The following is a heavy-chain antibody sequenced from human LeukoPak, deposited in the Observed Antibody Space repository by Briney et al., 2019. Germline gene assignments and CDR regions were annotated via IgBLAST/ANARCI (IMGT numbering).Heavy chain of an antibody. Sequence: GGSLRLSCAASGFTFRSYGMHWVRQAPGRGLDCVAVMSYDGSNKQYADSVKGRFTISRDNSKNTLYLDMNSLRPEDTAVYYCAKGPNYASGTLNWFDSWGQGTLVTVSS. J-gene: IGHJ5*01. D-gene: IGHD3-10*01. CDR1: GFTFRSYG. CDR3: AKGPNYASGTLNWFDS. V-gene: IGHV3-30*18. CDR2: MSYDGSNK.